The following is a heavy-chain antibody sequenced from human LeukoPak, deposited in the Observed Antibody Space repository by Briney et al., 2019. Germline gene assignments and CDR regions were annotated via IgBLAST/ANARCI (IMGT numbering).Heavy chain of an antibody. CDR3: ARARAFVWGSYRYIPYYFDP. Sequence: PSETLSLTRAVYGDSLKNYYWTWIRQSPEKGLEWIGEINHGGLTSYNPSLESRLTLLVDTSKNQFSLNLRSVTAADTAVYFCARARAFVWGSYRYIPYYFDPWGQGTLVTVSS. D-gene: IGHD3-16*02. V-gene: IGHV4-34*01. CDR2: INHGGLT. CDR1: GDSLKNYY. J-gene: IGHJ5*02.